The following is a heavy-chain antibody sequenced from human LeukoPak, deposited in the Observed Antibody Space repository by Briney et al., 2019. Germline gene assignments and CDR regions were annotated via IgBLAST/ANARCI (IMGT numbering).Heavy chain of an antibody. V-gene: IGHV4-38-2*01. Sequence: SETLSLTCAVSDYSISDAYYWGWIRQPPGKGLEWIGSISHGGSTHYNASLKSRVTISLEASKNQFSLRLSSVTAADTAVYYCARQADVPSSIGYFDFWGQGAPVTVSS. CDR3: ARQADVPSSIGYFDF. J-gene: IGHJ4*02. CDR2: ISHGGST. CDR1: DYSISDAYY. D-gene: IGHD2/OR15-2a*01.